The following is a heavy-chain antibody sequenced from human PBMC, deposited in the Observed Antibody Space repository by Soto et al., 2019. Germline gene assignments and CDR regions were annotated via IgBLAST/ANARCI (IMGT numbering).Heavy chain of an antibody. CDR3: ARGLRGYSYGYVPYYYYYMDV. V-gene: IGHV4-34*01. J-gene: IGHJ6*03. CDR2: INHSGST. D-gene: IGHD5-18*01. Sequence: PSETLSLTCAVYGGSFSGYYWSWIRQPPGKGLEWIGEINHSGSTNYNPSLKSRVTISVDTSKNQFSLKLSSVTAADTAVYYCARGLRGYSYGYVPYYYYYMDVWGKGTTVTVSS. CDR1: GGSFSGYY.